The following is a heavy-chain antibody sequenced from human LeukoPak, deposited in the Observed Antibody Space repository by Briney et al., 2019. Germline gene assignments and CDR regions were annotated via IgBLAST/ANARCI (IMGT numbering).Heavy chain of an antibody. V-gene: IGHV3-48*01. CDR2: ISSSSSTI. CDR3: ARGYYDFWSGYDY. Sequence: GGSLRLSCAASGFTFSSYSMNWVRQAPGKGLEWVSYISSSSSTIYYADSVKGRFTISRDNAKNSLYLQMNSLRAEDTAVYYCARGYYDFWSGYDYWGQGTLATVSS. J-gene: IGHJ4*02. D-gene: IGHD3-3*01. CDR1: GFTFSSYS.